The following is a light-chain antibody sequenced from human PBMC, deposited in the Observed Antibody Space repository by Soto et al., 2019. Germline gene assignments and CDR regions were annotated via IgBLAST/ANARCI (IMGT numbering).Light chain of an antibody. J-gene: IGKJ2*01. Sequence: DIQMTQSPSTLSGSVGDRVTITCQASQDISNYLNWYQQRPGKAPKLLIYDASNLETGVPSRFSGSGSGTDFTFTISSLQPEDIATYYCQQYDNLPMYTFGQGTKVDIK. V-gene: IGKV1-33*01. CDR3: QQYDNLPMYT. CDR2: DAS. CDR1: QDISNY.